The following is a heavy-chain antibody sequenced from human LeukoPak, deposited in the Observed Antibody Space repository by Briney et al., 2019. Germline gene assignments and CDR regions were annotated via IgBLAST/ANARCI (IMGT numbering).Heavy chain of an antibody. D-gene: IGHD6-13*01. J-gene: IGHJ4*02. Sequence: SGTLSLTCTVSGGSISSYYWSWLRQPAGKGLEWLARIYTSGSTNYNPSLKSRVTMPVDTSKNQSSLKLSSVTAADTAVYYCARGGSSWYESVSYFDYWGQGTLVTVSS. CDR2: IYTSGST. V-gene: IGHV4-4*07. CDR3: ARGGSSWYESVSYFDY. CDR1: GGSISSYY.